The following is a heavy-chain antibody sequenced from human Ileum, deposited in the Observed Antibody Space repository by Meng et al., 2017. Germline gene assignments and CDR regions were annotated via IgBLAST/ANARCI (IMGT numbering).Heavy chain of an antibody. CDR3: ARVRGSSSWYDAFDI. Sequence: SVKVSCKASGGTFSSYAINWVRQAPGQGLEWMGGIIPIFGTANYAQQFQGRVTITAEKSTSTAYMELSSLRSEDTAVYYCARVRGSSSWYDAFDIWGQGTMVTVSS. CDR2: IIPIFGTA. V-gene: IGHV1-69*06. D-gene: IGHD6-13*01. J-gene: IGHJ3*02. CDR1: GGTFSSYA.